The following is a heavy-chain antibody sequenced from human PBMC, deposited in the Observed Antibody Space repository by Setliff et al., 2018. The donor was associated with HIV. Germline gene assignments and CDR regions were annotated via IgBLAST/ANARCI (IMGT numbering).Heavy chain of an antibody. CDR3: AGGYCSSTSCYLLHYYYYYGMDV. D-gene: IGHD2-2*01. CDR1: GYTFTGYF. Sequence: GASVKVSCKASGYTFTGYFIHWVRQAPGQGLEWMGRIIPNSAGTNYAQKFQGRVTMTRDTSISTAYMELSRLRSDDTAVYYCAGGYCSSTSCYLLHYYYYYGMDVWGQGTTVTVSS. CDR2: IIPNSAGT. V-gene: IGHV1-2*06. J-gene: IGHJ6*02.